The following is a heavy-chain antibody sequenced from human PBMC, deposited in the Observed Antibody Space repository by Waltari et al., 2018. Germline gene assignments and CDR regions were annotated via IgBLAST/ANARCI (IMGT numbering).Heavy chain of an antibody. CDR3: ARDHWGPDY. Sequence: EVQVVESGGGLVQPGGSLRLSCAASGFTFTSYWRSWVRQAPGKGTEGVAKINQDGSEKNYVDYVKGRFTISRDNAKDSLYLQMNSLRAEDTAVYFCARDHWGPDYWGQGTLVTVSS. CDR2: INQDGSEK. D-gene: IGHD7-27*01. J-gene: IGHJ4*02. V-gene: IGHV3-7*01. CDR1: GFTFTSYW.